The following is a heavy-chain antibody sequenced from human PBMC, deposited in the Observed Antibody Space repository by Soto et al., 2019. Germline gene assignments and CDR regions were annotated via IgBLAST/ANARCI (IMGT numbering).Heavy chain of an antibody. J-gene: IGHJ4*02. Sequence: EVQLVQSGAEVKKPGESLRISCKGSGYSFTSYWISWVRQMPGKGLEWMGRIDPSDSYTNYSPSFQGHVTISADKSIXTAYLQWSSLKASDTAMYYCARQECSGGSCYRYGYWGQGTLVTVSS. V-gene: IGHV5-10-1*01. CDR3: ARQECSGGSCYRYGY. D-gene: IGHD2-15*01. CDR2: IDPSDSYT. CDR1: GYSFTSYW.